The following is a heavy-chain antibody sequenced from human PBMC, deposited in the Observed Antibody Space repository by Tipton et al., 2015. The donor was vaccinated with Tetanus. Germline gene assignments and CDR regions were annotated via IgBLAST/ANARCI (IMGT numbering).Heavy chain of an antibody. CDR3: IGYDYGDYYFDY. V-gene: IGHV4-39*01. CDR2: IYYSGST. CDR1: GGSIISYY. J-gene: IGHJ4*02. Sequence: TLSLTCTVSGGSIISYYWGWIRQPPGKGLEWIGSIYYSGSTYYNPSLKSRVTISIDTSKNQFSLKLNSVTAADTAVYFCIGYDYGDYYFDYWGQGTLVTVSS. D-gene: IGHD4-17*01.